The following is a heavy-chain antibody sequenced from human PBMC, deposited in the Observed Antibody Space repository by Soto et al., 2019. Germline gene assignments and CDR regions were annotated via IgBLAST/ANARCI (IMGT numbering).Heavy chain of an antibody. CDR1: GGSISSGGYY. CDR2: IYYSGST. V-gene: IGHV4-31*03. CDR3: ARNLSPRLGYLDY. D-gene: IGHD3-16*02. J-gene: IGHJ4*02. Sequence: PSETLSLTCTVSGGSISSGGYYWSWIRQHPGKGLEWIGYIYYSGSTYYNPSLKSRVTISVDTTKNQFSLKLSSVTAADTAVYYCARNLSPRLGYLDYWGQGTLVTVSS.